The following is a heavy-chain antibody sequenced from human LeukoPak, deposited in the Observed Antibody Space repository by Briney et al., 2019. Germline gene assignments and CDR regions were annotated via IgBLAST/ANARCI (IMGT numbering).Heavy chain of an antibody. J-gene: IGHJ4*02. V-gene: IGHV3-74*01. CDR1: GIIFSNYW. CDR3: ARGGGYSYGSFDY. CDR2: INCDGSST. D-gene: IGHD5-18*01. Sequence: PGGSLRLSCAASGIIFSNYWMHWVRQAPGKGLVWVSRINCDGSSTSYADSVKGRFTISRDNAKNTLYLQMNSLRAEDTAVYYCARGGGYSYGSFDYWGQGTLVTVSS.